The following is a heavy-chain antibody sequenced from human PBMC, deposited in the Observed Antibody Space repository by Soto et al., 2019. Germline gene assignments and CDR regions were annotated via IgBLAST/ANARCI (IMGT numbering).Heavy chain of an antibody. CDR2: INTYGDTT. CDR3: VKKLVGMPVVAPTDY. Sequence: GGSLRLSCSASGFTFSSYTMHWVRQAPGKRPEYVSAINTYGDTTYYADSVKGRFTTSRDNSKDTLYLQMNSLRAEDTAIYYCVKKLVGMPVVAPTDYWGQGTLVTVSS. CDR1: GFTFSSYT. J-gene: IGHJ4*02. D-gene: IGHD2-2*01. V-gene: IGHV3-64D*08.